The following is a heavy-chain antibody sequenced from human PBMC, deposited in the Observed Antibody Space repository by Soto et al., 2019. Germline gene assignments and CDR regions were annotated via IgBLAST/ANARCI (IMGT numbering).Heavy chain of an antibody. V-gene: IGHV4-39*01. CDR2: IYYSGST. CDR3: ARHFGVLVPAAMRVQYYYGMDV. CDR1: GGSISSSSYY. Sequence: SETLSLTCTVSGGSISSSSYYWGWIRQPPGKGLEWIGGIYYSGSTYYNPSLKSRVTISVDTSKNQFSLKLSSVTAADTAVYYCARHFGVLVPAAMRVQYYYGMDVWGQGTTVTVSS. J-gene: IGHJ6*02. D-gene: IGHD2-2*01.